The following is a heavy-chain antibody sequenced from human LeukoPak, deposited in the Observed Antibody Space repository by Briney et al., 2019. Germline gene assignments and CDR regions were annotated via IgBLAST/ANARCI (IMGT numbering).Heavy chain of an antibody. D-gene: IGHD5-18*01. J-gene: IGHJ3*02. CDR2: IYQSGST. Sequence: SETLSLTCAVSGGSISSGTYSWSWIRQQPGRGLEWIGYIYQSGSTYYNPSLKGRVTISMDRSKNQFSLRLSSVTAADTAVYYCARDGDRAMVRAFDIWGQGTMVTVSS. CDR1: GGSISSGTYS. V-gene: IGHV4-30-2*01. CDR3: ARDGDRAMVRAFDI.